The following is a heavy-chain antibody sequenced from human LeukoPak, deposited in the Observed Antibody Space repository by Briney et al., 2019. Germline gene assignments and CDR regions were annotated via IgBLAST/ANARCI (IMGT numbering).Heavy chain of an antibody. D-gene: IGHD6-13*01. CDR3: AGAEPRGIIWYPY. CDR1: GASISSNNW. J-gene: IGHJ4*02. Sequence: SETLSLTCAVSGASISSNNWWWSWVRQPPGKGLEWIGEIYHSGSTNYNPSLKSRVTMSADKSKNQFSLKLSSVTAADTAVYYCAGAEPRGIIWYPYWGQGTLVTVSS. V-gene: IGHV4-4*02. CDR2: IYHSGST.